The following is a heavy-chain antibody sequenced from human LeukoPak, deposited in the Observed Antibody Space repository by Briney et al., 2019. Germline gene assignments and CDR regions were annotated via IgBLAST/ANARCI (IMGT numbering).Heavy chain of an antibody. Sequence: SETLSLTCTVSGGSISSYYWSWIRQPPGKGLEWIGYIYYSGSTNYNPSLKSRVTISVDTSKNQFSLKLSSVTAADTAVYYCAGARRYNWNDGLNKRNAPFDYWGQGTLVTVSS. D-gene: IGHD1-20*01. V-gene: IGHV4-59*12. J-gene: IGHJ4*02. CDR1: GGSISSYY. CDR3: AGARRYNWNDGLNKRNAPFDY. CDR2: IYYSGST.